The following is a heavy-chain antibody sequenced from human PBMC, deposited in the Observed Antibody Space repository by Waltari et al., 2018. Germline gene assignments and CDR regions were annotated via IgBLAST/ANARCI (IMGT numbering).Heavy chain of an antibody. Sequence: QVDLVESGGGVVQPGRSLRLSCAASGVNFHNYDMHWVRQARGKGLEWVAAISFDSNNKYYTDSVKGRFTISRDNSKNMLYLEMNSLGTEDTALYYCASVADTGYKTNWGQGTLVTVSS. D-gene: IGHD5-12*01. J-gene: IGHJ4*02. CDR3: ASVADTGYKTN. V-gene: IGHV3-30-3*01. CDR2: ISFDSNNK. CDR1: GVNFHNYD.